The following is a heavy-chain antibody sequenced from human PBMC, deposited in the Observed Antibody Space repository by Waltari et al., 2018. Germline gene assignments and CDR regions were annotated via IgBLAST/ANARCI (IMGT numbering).Heavy chain of an antibody. CDR1: GYSISSGCY. V-gene: IGHV4-38-2*02. CDR3: ARDIARGDDAFDI. CDR2: IYHSGST. Sequence: QVQLQESGPGLVKPSETLSLTCAVSGYSISSGCYCGWIRQPPGKGLEWSGSIYHSGSTYCSPSLKSRVTISVDSSKNQFSLKLSSVAAADTAVYCCARDIARGDDAFDIWGQGTMVTVSS. J-gene: IGHJ3*02. D-gene: IGHD3-10*01.